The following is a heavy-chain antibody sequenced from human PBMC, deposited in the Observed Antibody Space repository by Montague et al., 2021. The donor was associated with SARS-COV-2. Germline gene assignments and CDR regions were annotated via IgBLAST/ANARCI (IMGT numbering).Heavy chain of an antibody. D-gene: IGHD3-3*01. CDR3: ARGLDYYDFWSGYYPAYWYFDL. V-gene: IGHV4-4*07. CDR1: GGSISSYY. J-gene: IGHJ2*01. Sequence: SETLSLTCTVSGGSISSYYWSWIRQPAGKGLEWIGRIYTSGSTNYNPSLKSRVTMSVDTSKNQSSLKLSSVTAADTAVYYCARGLDYYDFWSGYYPAYWYFDLWGRGTLVTVSS. CDR2: IYTSGST.